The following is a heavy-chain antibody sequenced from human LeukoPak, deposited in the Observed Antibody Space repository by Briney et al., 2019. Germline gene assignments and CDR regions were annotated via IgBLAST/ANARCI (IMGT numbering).Heavy chain of an antibody. J-gene: IGHJ4*02. CDR3: ARGGWYQDY. V-gene: IGHV4-59*08. Sequence: SETLSLTCTVSGGPMSSHYWSCFRQPPGKGLECIGYIYYSGSTTYNPSLKSRLTISVDTSKNQFSLKLSSVTAADTAVYYCARGGWYQDYWGQGTLVTVSS. CDR1: GGPMSSHY. CDR2: IYYSGST. D-gene: IGHD6-19*01.